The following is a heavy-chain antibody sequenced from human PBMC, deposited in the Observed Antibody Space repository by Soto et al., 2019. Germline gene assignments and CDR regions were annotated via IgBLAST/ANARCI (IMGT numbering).Heavy chain of an antibody. CDR2: INPYNGNT. CDR1: GYTFTSYG. V-gene: IGHV1-18*01. CDR3: ARDAAVVLFDY. Sequence: QVQLVQSGAEVKKPGASVKVSCKASGYTFTSYGISWVRQAPGQGLEWMGWINPYNGNTKYAQKLQGRVTITPNTSTSTAYMELRSLRSDDTAVYYCARDAAVVLFDYWGQGTLVTVSS. D-gene: IGHD2-15*01. J-gene: IGHJ4*02.